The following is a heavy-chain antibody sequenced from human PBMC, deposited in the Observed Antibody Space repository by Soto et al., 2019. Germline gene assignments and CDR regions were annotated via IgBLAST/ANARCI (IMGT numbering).Heavy chain of an antibody. J-gene: IGHJ4*02. CDR3: ARPQIDWGRLYTDS. D-gene: IGHD7-27*01. Sequence: QLQLQESGPGLLKPSETLSLTCTASGDSISNSKYYWGWIRQPPGKGLEWLGYIYYGGSTSYSPSLKSRITMSVDTTTEQFSLRLTSVTAADTAVYYCARPQIDWGRLYTDSWGQGTLVTVSS. CDR2: IYYGGST. V-gene: IGHV4-39*01. CDR1: GDSISNSKYY.